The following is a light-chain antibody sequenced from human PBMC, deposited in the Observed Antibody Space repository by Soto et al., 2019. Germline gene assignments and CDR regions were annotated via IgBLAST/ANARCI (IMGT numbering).Light chain of an antibody. Sequence: QSALTQPASVSGSPGQSITISCTGTSSDVGGYDYVSWYQHHPGTAPKLMIYDVTNRPSGISNRFSDSKSGNTASLTISGLQAEDEGDYYCSSYTSSLTVVFGGGTKLTVL. CDR1: SSDVGGYDY. V-gene: IGLV2-14*03. CDR3: SSYTSSLTVV. CDR2: DVT. J-gene: IGLJ2*01.